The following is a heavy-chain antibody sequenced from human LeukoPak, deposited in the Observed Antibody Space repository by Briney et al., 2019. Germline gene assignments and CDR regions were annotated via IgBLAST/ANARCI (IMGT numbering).Heavy chain of an antibody. CDR2: IKPSGGST. CDR3: ARAENRYDILTGYLSFDY. D-gene: IGHD3-9*01. Sequence: ASVKVSCKASRYTFTSYYMHWVRQAPGQGLEWLGIIKPSGGSTSYSKKYKGRVTMTRATYTSTGYMELSTLSSEDTAVYYCARAENRYDILTGYLSFDYWGQGTLVTVSS. V-gene: IGHV1-46*01. J-gene: IGHJ4*02. CDR1: RYTFTSYY.